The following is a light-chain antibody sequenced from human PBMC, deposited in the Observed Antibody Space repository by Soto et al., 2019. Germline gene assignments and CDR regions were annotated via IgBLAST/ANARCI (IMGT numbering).Light chain of an antibody. CDR1: RSNIGDNA. CDR3: AAWYDSLNVFL. CDR2: YDD. J-gene: IGLJ2*01. Sequence: QSVLTQPPSVSEAPRQRVTISCSGSRSNIGDNAVSWYQQVPGKAPKLLIYYDDLVPSGVPNRFSGSKSGTSASLAISGLQSEDEADYYCAAWYDSLNVFLLGGGTKLTVL. V-gene: IGLV1-36*01.